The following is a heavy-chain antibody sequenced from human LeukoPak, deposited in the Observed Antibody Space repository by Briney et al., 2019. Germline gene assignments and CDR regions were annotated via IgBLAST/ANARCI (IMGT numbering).Heavy chain of an antibody. CDR3: ARRYCSGGNCYSGFDY. Sequence: GESLKISSKGSGYSFTSYWIGWVRQMAGKGLEWMRIIYPGDSDTRYSPFFQGQVTIAADKSISTAYLQWSSLKASDTAMYYCARRYCSGGNCYSGFDYWGQGTLVTVSS. V-gene: IGHV5-51*01. J-gene: IGHJ4*02. CDR1: GYSFTSYW. CDR2: IYPGDSDT. D-gene: IGHD2-15*01.